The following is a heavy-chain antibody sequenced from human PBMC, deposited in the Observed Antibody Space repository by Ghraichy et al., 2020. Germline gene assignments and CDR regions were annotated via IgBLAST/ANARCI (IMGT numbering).Heavy chain of an antibody. D-gene: IGHD5-18*01. CDR1: GYTFTAFH. J-gene: IGHJ4*02. V-gene: IGHV1-2*06. Sequence: ASVKVSCKASGYTFTAFHVHWVRQAPGQGLEWVGRINPDNGAANYAQSFQARVTMTRDTSISTTYMELSLLKSDDTAIYYCAGGMDTALISFFDYWGQGSRVTVYS. CDR3: AGGMDTALISFFDY. CDR2: INPDNGAA.